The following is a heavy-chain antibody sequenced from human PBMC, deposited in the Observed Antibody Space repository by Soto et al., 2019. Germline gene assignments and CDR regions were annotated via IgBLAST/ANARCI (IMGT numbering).Heavy chain of an antibody. CDR3: ARGGLRFLEWLQPYYYYGMDV. D-gene: IGHD3-3*01. J-gene: IGHJ6*02. CDR2: INPNSGGT. Sequence: ASVKVSCKASGYTFTGYYMHWVRQAPGQGLEWMGWINPNSGGTNYAQKFQGWVTMTRDTSISTAYMELSRLRSDDTAVYYCARGGLRFLEWLQPYYYYGMDVWGQGTTVTVPS. CDR1: GYTFTGYY. V-gene: IGHV1-2*04.